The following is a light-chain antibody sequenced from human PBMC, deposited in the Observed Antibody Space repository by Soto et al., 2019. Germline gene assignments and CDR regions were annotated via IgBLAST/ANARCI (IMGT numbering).Light chain of an antibody. Sequence: SYELTQPPSVSVAPGQTATVTCGGRNIGSKSVHWYQQKPGQAPVLVVHDDSDRPSGIPGRFSGSNSGDTATLTISGVEAGDEAGYYCQVWDRSSNHWVFGGGTKLTVL. CDR1: NIGSKS. CDR3: QVWDRSSNHWV. V-gene: IGLV3-21*02. J-gene: IGLJ3*02. CDR2: DDS.